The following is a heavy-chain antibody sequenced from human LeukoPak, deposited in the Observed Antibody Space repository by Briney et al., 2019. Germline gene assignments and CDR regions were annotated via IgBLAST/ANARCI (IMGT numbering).Heavy chain of an antibody. CDR2: IYSGGST. CDR3: ARSSGIGWYDY. V-gene: IGHV3-53*01. J-gene: IGHJ4*02. CDR1: GFTVSSNY. Sequence: GGSLRLSCAASGFTVSSNYMSWVRQAPGKGLKWVSAIYSGGSTYYADSVMARFTISRDNSKNTLYLLMNSLRAEDTAVYYCARSSGIGWYDYWGQGTLVTVSS. D-gene: IGHD6-19*01.